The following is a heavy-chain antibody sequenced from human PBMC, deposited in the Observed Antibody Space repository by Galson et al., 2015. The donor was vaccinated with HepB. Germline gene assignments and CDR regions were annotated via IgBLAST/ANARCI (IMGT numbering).Heavy chain of an antibody. D-gene: IGHD1-26*01. CDR2: IYSGGST. CDR1: GFTVSSNY. Sequence: SLRLSCAASGFTVSSNYMSWVRQAPGKGLEWVSVIYSGGSTYYADSVKGRFTISRDNSKNTLYLQMNSLRAEDTAVYYCARESKGIVGAPPNGDYWGQGTLVTVSS. CDR3: ARESKGIVGAPPNGDY. V-gene: IGHV3-53*01. J-gene: IGHJ4*02.